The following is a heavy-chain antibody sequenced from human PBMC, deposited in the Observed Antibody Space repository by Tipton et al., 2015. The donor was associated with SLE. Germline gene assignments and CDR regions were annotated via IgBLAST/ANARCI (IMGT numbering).Heavy chain of an antibody. CDR3: AKDHHRTDY. D-gene: IGHD1-1*01. Sequence: GSLRLSCSASGFSFGHYAMHWVRQAPGKGLEWVSAISGSGGSTYYADSVKGRFTISRDNSKNTLYLQMNSLRAEDTAVYYCAKDHHRTDYWGQGTLVTVAS. CDR1: GFSFGHYA. V-gene: IGHV3-23*01. CDR2: ISGSGGST. J-gene: IGHJ4*02.